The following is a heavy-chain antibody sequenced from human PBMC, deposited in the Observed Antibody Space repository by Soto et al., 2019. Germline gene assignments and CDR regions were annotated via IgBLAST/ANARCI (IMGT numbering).Heavy chain of an antibody. Sequence: GASVKVSFKASGGTFSSYAISWVRQAPGQGLEWMGGIIPIFGTANYAQKFQGRVTITADDSTSTAYMELSSLRSEDTAVYYCARGGGYCSGGSCYSSDYWGQGTLVTVSS. CDR2: IIPIFGTA. CDR1: GGTFSSYA. CDR3: ARGGGYCSGGSCYSSDY. V-gene: IGHV1-69*13. D-gene: IGHD2-15*01. J-gene: IGHJ4*02.